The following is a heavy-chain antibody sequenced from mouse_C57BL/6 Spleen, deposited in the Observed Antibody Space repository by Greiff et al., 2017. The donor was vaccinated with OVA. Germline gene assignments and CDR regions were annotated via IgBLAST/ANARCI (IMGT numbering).Heavy chain of an antibody. D-gene: IGHD1-1*01. CDR2: IDPSDSYT. Sequence: QVQLQQSGAELVMPGASVKLSCKASGYTFTSYWMHWVKQRPGQGLEWIGEIDPSDSYTNYNQKFKGKSTLTVDKSSSTAYMQLSSLTSEDSAFYYCTVVNYWGQGTTLTVSS. J-gene: IGHJ2*01. CDR3: TVVNY. CDR1: GYTFTSYW. V-gene: IGHV1-69*01.